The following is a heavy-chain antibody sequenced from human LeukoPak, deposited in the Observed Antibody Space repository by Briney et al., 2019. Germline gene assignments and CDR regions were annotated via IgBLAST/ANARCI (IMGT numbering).Heavy chain of an antibody. J-gene: IGHJ6*03. Sequence: ASVKVSCKASGYTFTGYYMHRVRQAPGQGLEWMGWINPNSGGTNYAQKFQGRVIMTTDTSTSTAYMELRSLRSDDTAVYYCAREGGIARPPYLYYYIDVWGKGTTVTVSS. CDR2: INPNSGGT. D-gene: IGHD6-6*01. CDR3: AREGGIARPPYLYYYIDV. CDR1: GYTFTGYY. V-gene: IGHV1-2*02.